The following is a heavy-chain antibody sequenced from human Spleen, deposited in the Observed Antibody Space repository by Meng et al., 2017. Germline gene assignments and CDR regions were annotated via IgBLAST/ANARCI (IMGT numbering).Heavy chain of an antibody. CDR2: VHHSGST. D-gene: IGHD2-21*01. Sequence: ESLKISCTVSGDSISSGNYYWSWIRQHPGKGLEWIGSVHHSGSTYYNPSLESRVTVLVDTSKKQFSLKLSSVTAADTAVYYCAREHINGLVDYWGQGTLVTVSS. CDR3: AREHINGLVDY. V-gene: IGHV4-39*07. J-gene: IGHJ4*02. CDR1: GDSISSGNYY.